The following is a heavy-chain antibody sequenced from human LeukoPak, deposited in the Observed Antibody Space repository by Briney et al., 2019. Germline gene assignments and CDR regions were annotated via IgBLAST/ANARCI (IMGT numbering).Heavy chain of an antibody. CDR1: GFAFSDYS. J-gene: IGHJ4*02. Sequence: GGSLRLSCAASGFAFSDYSMNWVRQAPGKGLEWISAITSDSNLIYYADSMRGRITISRDNAENSVYLQMNGLRAEDTAIYYCASGGATVWSYWGQGALVIVSS. D-gene: IGHD3-3*01. V-gene: IGHV3-21*06. CDR2: ITSDSNLI. CDR3: ASGGATVWSY.